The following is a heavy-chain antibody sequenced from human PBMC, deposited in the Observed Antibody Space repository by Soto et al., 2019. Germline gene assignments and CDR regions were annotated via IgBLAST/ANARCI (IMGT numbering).Heavy chain of an antibody. Sequence: SETLSLTCAVYGGSFSGYYWSWIRQPPGKGLEWIGEINHSGSTNYNPSLKSRVTISVDMSKNQFSLKLSSVTAADTAVYYCAREDTAMDLPFDYWGQGTLVTVSS. CDR2: INHSGST. J-gene: IGHJ4*02. CDR1: GGSFSGYY. CDR3: AREDTAMDLPFDY. V-gene: IGHV4-34*01. D-gene: IGHD5-18*01.